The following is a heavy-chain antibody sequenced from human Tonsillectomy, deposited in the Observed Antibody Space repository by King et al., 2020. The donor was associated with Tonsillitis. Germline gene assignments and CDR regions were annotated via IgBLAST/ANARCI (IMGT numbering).Heavy chain of an antibody. CDR2: ISRDSSSI. D-gene: IGHD4-23*01. Sequence: VQLVESGGGLVQPGRSLRLSCAASGFTFDDYAMHWVRQAPGTGLEWVSGISRDSSSIAYSDSVNDRFTISRDNAKNSLYLQMNSLRPEETAFYYCAKTRGNSPRYFDYWGRGTLVTVSS. V-gene: IGHV3-9*01. CDR3: AKTRGNSPRYFDY. CDR1: GFTFDDYA. J-gene: IGHJ4*01.